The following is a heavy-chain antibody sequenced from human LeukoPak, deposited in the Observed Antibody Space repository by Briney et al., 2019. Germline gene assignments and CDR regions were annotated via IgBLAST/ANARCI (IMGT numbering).Heavy chain of an antibody. V-gene: IGHV4-59*01. CDR1: GGSISSYY. CDR2: IYYSGST. Sequence: PSETLSLTCTLSGGSISSYYWSWIRQPPGPGLEWIGDIYYSGSTNDSPSPKTRVTMSVDTSKNQFSLGLSSVTAAATAVYYRARDYSGTYSYNWFDPWGQGTLVTVSS. J-gene: IGHJ5*02. D-gene: IGHD1-26*01. CDR3: ARDYSGTYSYNWFDP.